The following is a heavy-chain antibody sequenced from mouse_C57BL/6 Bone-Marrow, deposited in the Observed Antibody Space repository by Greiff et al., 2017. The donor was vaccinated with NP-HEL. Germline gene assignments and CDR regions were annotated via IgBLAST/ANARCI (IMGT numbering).Heavy chain of an antibody. CDR2: INPYNGGT. CDR1: GYTFTDYY. V-gene: IGHV1-19*01. CDR3: AREDYGSSYAWFAY. J-gene: IGHJ3*01. Sequence: VQLQQSGPVLVKPGASVKMSCKASGYTFTDYYMNWVKQSHGKSLEWIGVINPYNGGTSYNQKFKGKATLTVDKSSSTAYMELNSLTSEDSAVYYCAREDYGSSYAWFAYWGQGTLVTVSA. D-gene: IGHD1-1*01.